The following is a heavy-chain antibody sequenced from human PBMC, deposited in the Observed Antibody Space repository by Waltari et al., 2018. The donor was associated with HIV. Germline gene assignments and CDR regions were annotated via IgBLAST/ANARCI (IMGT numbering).Heavy chain of an antibody. CDR3: AREFYPVAGWGVDY. V-gene: IGHV4-61*01. CDR1: GGSVSSGSYY. CDR2: IYYSGGT. D-gene: IGHD6-19*01. Sequence: QVQLQESGPGLVKPSETLSLTCTVSGGSVSSGSYYWSWIRQPPGKGLEWIGYIYYSGGTTYTPSLKSLVTRSVDTSKNQFSLKLSSVTAADTAVYYCAREFYPVAGWGVDYWGQGTLVTVSS. J-gene: IGHJ4*02.